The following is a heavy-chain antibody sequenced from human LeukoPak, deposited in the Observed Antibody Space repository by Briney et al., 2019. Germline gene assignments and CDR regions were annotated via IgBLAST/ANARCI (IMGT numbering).Heavy chain of an antibody. J-gene: IGHJ3*01. CDR1: GFTFNTYW. CDR2: IDQGGSTK. V-gene: IGHV3-7*01. D-gene: IGHD1-26*01. CDR3: VRDKGGRAGAIYYDAFDV. Sequence: GGSLRLSCAASGFTFNTYWMIWVRQAPGKGLEWVANIDQGGSTKYYVDSLKGRFTISRDNAKNSLYLQMNSLRDEDTAVYYCVRDKGGRAGAIYYDAFDVWGQGTMVTVSS.